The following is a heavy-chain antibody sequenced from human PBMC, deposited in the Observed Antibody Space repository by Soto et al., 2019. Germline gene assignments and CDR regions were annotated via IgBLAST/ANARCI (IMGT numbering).Heavy chain of an antibody. D-gene: IGHD4-17*01. Sequence: QVQLVESGGGVVQPGRSLRLSCAASGFTFSSYGMHWVRQAPGKGLEWVAVIWYDGSNKYYADSVKGRFTISRDNSKNTLYLQMNSLRAEDTAVYYCARAGGDYYNWFDPWGQGTLVTDSS. V-gene: IGHV3-33*01. CDR1: GFTFSSYG. CDR2: IWYDGSNK. J-gene: IGHJ5*02. CDR3: ARAGGDYYNWFDP.